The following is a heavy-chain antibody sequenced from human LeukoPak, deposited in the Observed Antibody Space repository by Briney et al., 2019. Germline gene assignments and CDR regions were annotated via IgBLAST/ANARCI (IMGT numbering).Heavy chain of an antibody. V-gene: IGHV3-21*01. CDR3: ARGTEMATMGSWFDP. CDR2: ISSSTTYI. D-gene: IGHD5-24*01. CDR1: GFTFDGYG. Sequence: PGGSLRLSCVASGFTFDGYGMSWVRQAPGKGLEWVSSISSSTTYIFYADSVKGRFTISRDNAKNSLYLQMNSLSADDTAVYYCARGTEMATMGSWFDPWGQGTLVTVSS. J-gene: IGHJ5*02.